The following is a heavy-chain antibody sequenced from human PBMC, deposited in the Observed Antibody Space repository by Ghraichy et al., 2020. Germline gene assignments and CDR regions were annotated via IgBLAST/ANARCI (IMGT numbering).Heavy chain of an antibody. CDR3: ASIVGALGGLFDP. CDR2: INHSGST. CDR1: GGSFSGYY. V-gene: IGHV4-34*01. D-gene: IGHD1-26*01. J-gene: IGHJ5*02. Sequence: SETLSLTCAVYGGSFSGYYWSWIRQPPGKGLEWIGEINHSGSTNYNPSLKSRVTISVDTSKNQFSLKLSSVTAADTAVYYCASIVGALGGLFDPWGQGNLVTVSS.